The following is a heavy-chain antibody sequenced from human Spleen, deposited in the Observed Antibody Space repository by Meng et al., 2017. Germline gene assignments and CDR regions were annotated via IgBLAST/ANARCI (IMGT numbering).Heavy chain of an antibody. J-gene: IGHJ4*02. CDR1: GFTVSSNY. CDR3: AGSGYYDSSGYYPPFDY. CDR2: IYSGGST. V-gene: IGHV3-53*04. Sequence: GESLKISCAASGFTVSSNYMSWVRQAPGKGLEWVSVIYSGGSTYYADSVKGRFTISRHNSKNTLYLQMNSLRAEDTAVYYCAGSGYYDSSGYYPPFDYWGQGTLVTVSS. D-gene: IGHD3-22*01.